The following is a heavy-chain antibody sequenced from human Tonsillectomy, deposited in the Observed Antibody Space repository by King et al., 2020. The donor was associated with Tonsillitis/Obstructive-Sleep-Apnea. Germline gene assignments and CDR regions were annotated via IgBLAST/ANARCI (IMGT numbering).Heavy chain of an antibody. J-gene: IGHJ6*03. D-gene: IGHD1-26*01. CDR1: GFNFRNAW. V-gene: IGHV3-15*01. Sequence: VQLVESGGGLVKPGGSLRLSCAASGFNFRNAWMSWVRQAPGKGLEWVGRIKSKIDDGTTEFGAPAKGRFSISRDDSTNTLWLQMNSLKTEDTAVYFCTKDIIVGGEYYYYYYRDVGGKGTTVTVSS. CDR3: TKDIIVGGEYYYYYYRDV. CDR2: IKSKIDDGTT.